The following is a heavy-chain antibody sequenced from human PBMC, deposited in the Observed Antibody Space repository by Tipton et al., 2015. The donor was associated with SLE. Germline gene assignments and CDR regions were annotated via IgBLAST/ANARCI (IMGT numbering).Heavy chain of an antibody. J-gene: IGHJ4*02. V-gene: IGHV4-61*09. Sequence: TLSLTCTVSGGSISSGSYYWSWIRQPAGKGLEWIGYIYTSGSTKYNPSFKSRVTISVDTSKNQFSLKLSSVTAADTAVYYCARWGITFGGVIVFDYWGQGTLVTVSS. D-gene: IGHD3-16*02. CDR3: ARWGITFGGVIVFDY. CDR1: GGSISSGSYY. CDR2: IYTSGST.